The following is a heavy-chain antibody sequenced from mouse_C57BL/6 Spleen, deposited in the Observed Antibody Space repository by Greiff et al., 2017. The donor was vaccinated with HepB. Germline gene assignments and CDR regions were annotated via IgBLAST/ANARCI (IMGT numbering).Heavy chain of an antibody. J-gene: IGHJ1*03. Sequence: QVQLKQSGPELVKPGASVKISCKASGYAFSSSWMNWVKQRPGKGLEWIGRIYPGDGDTNYNGKFKGKATLTADKSSSTAYMQLSSLTSEDSAVYFCALYYGNYNWYFDVWGTGTTVTVSS. V-gene: IGHV1-82*01. D-gene: IGHD2-1*01. CDR3: ALYYGNYNWYFDV. CDR2: IYPGDGDT. CDR1: GYAFSSSW.